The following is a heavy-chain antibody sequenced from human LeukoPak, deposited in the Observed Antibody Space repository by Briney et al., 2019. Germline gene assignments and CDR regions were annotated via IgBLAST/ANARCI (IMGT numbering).Heavy chain of an antibody. CDR2: IKQDGSEK. CDR1: GFTFSSYW. D-gene: IGHD3-9*01. J-gene: IGHJ5*02. V-gene: IGHV3-7*03. Sequence: QPGGSLRLSCAASGFTFSSYWMSWVRQAPGKGLEWVANIKQDGSEKYYVDSVKGRFTISRDNVKNSLYLQMNSLRAEDTALYYCAKDKSPVYYDILTGPRNWFDPWGQGTLVTVSS. CDR3: AKDKSPVYYDILTGPRNWFDP.